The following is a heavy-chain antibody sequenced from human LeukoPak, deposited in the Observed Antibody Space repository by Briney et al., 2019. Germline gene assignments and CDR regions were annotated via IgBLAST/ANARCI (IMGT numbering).Heavy chain of an antibody. D-gene: IGHD4/OR15-4a*01. CDR2: IIPIFGTA. CDR3: ARSVLNAFDI. Sequence: ASVKVSCKASGYTFTSYGISWVRQAPGQGLEWMGGIIPIFGTANYAQKFQGRVTITADESTSTAYMELSSLRSEDTAVYYCARSVLNAFDIWGQGTMVTVSS. J-gene: IGHJ3*02. CDR1: GYTFTSYG. V-gene: IGHV1-69*13.